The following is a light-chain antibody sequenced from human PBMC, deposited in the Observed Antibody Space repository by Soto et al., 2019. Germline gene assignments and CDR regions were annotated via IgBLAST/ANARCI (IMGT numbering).Light chain of an antibody. V-gene: IGKV1-39*01. Sequence: DIQMTQSPSSLSASVGDRVTITCRASQSIISYLNWYQQKPRKAPKLLIYAASSLQSGVPSMFSGSGSGTDFTLTISILQPEDLSTDYCQQSDSTPRTFGQVTKVEIK. CDR2: AAS. CDR3: QQSDSTPRT. CDR1: QSIISY. J-gene: IGKJ1*01.